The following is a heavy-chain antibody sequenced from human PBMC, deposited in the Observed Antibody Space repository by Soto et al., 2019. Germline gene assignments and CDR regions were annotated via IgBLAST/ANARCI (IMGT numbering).Heavy chain of an antibody. J-gene: IGHJ4*02. Sequence: QVQLVESGGGLVQPGGSLRLSCAASGFTFSEYYMSWIRQAPGKGLEWLSYISISGGTIYYADSVKGRFSISRDNAKNSLYLQLSCLRAEDTAVYFCARERARVFDSWGQGTLVTVSS. V-gene: IGHV3-11*01. CDR2: ISISGGTI. CDR1: GFTFSEYY. CDR3: ARERARVFDS.